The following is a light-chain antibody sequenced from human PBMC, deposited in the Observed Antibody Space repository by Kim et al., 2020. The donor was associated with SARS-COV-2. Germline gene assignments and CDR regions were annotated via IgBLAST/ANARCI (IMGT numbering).Light chain of an antibody. CDR2: AAS. J-gene: IGKJ2*01. CDR1: QSVTNH. Sequence: DIQMTQSPSSLSASVGDRVTITCRASQSVTNHLNWYQQKPGKAPKLLIYAASTLQTGVPSGFSGSGSGTDFTLTISSLQPEDFATYFCQQTYGGPYTFGQGTKLEI. V-gene: IGKV1-39*01. CDR3: QQTYGGPYT.